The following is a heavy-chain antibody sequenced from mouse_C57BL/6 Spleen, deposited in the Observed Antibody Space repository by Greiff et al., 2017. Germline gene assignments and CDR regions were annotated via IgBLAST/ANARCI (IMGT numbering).Heavy chain of an antibody. Sequence: QVQLQQSGAELMKPGASVKLSCKATGYTFTGYWIEWVKQRPGHGLEWIGEILPGSGSTNYNEKFKGKATFTADTSSNTAYMQRRSLTTEDSAIYYWARRRVYDYEAWFAYWGQGTLVTVSA. V-gene: IGHV1-9*01. CDR1: GYTFTGYW. CDR3: ARRRVYDYEAWFAY. CDR2: ILPGSGST. J-gene: IGHJ3*01. D-gene: IGHD2-4*01.